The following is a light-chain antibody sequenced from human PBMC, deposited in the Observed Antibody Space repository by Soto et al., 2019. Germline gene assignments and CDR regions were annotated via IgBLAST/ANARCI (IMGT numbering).Light chain of an antibody. CDR2: DVT. V-gene: IGLV2-8*01. Sequence: QSALTQPPSASGSPGQSVTISCTGTSSDVGAYNDVSWYQQHPGKAPKLMIYDVTTRPSGVPDRFSGSKSGNTASLTVSGLQAEDEADYFCNSYTGSDNLVFGGGTKLTVL. CDR1: SSDVGAYND. CDR3: NSYTGSDNLV. J-gene: IGLJ2*01.